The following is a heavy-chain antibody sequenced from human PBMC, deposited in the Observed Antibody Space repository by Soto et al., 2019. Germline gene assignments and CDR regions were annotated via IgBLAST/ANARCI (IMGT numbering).Heavy chain of an antibody. CDR2: LKQDGSEK. CDR1: GFTFSSYW. Sequence: EVQLVESGGGLVQPGGSLRLSCVGSGFTFSSYWMSWVRQAPGKGLEWVANLKQDGSEKSYVDSVQGRVTMSRDNAKNSLYVQMSSLRAEDTAVYYCARIDIVSGGYKDYYYMDVWGKGTTVTVSS. D-gene: IGHD3-10*01. V-gene: IGHV3-7*01. CDR3: ARIDIVSGGYKDYYYMDV. J-gene: IGHJ6*03.